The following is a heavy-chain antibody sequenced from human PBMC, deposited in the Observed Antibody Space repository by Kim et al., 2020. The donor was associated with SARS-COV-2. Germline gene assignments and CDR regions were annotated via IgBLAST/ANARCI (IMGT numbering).Heavy chain of an antibody. J-gene: IGHJ4*02. Sequence: AKSVKGRYTISRDNAKNALDLKMNSLRAEDTAVYYCAKDRRFGVAGLPFDYWGRGTLVTVSS. V-gene: IGHV3-74*01. CDR3: AKDRRFGVAGLPFDY. D-gene: IGHD6-19*01.